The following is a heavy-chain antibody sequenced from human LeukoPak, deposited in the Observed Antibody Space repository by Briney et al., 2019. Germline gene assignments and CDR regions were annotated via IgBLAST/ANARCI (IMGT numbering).Heavy chain of an antibody. CDR2: IRATSDTL. CDR1: GFTFSEYP. Sequence: GGSLRLSCVASGFTFSEYPMNWVRQAPGKGLEWVSHIRATSDTLTYADSVKGRFTVSRDNAKNSLYLQMNSLRDGDSAVYYCVRDHDFAFDIWGQGTMVTVSS. CDR3: VRDHDFAFDI. J-gene: IGHJ3*02. V-gene: IGHV3-48*02. D-gene: IGHD2-21*02.